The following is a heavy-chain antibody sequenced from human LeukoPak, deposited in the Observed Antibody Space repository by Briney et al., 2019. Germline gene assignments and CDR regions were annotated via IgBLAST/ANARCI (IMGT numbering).Heavy chain of an antibody. Sequence: SETLSLTCIVSGGSISSYYWSWIRQPPGKGLEWIGYIYYSGSTNYNPSLKSRVTISVDTSKNQFSLKLSSVTAADTAVYYCARGERQWLAKWGWFDPWGQGTLVTVSS. CDR1: GGSISSYY. J-gene: IGHJ5*02. CDR3: ARGERQWLAKWGWFDP. D-gene: IGHD6-19*01. V-gene: IGHV4-59*12. CDR2: IYYSGST.